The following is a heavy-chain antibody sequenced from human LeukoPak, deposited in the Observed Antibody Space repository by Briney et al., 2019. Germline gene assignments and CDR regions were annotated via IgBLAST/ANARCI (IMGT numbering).Heavy chain of an antibody. CDR3: ARWAVRIAARPENRDYFDY. J-gene: IGHJ4*02. V-gene: IGHV4-31*03. CDR1: GGSISSRSYY. Sequence: SETLSLTCTVSGGSISSRSYYCGWIRQHPGKGLEWIGYIYYSGSTYYNPSLKSRFTISVDTSKNQFSMQLSSVTAADTAVYYCARWAVRIAARPENRDYFDYWGQGTLVTVSS. D-gene: IGHD6-6*01. CDR2: IYYSGST.